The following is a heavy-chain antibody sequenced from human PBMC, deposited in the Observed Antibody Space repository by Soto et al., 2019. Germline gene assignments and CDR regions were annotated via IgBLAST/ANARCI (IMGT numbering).Heavy chain of an antibody. CDR2: FDPEDGET. J-gene: IGHJ5*02. CDR3: ATDRVAAYNWFDP. V-gene: IGHV1-24*01. Sequence: ASVKVSCKLSGGAFSNYAISWMRQAPGKGLEWMGGFDPEDGETIYAQKFQGRVTMTEDTSTDTAYMELSSLRSEDTAVYYCATDRVAAYNWFDPWGQGTLVTVSS. D-gene: IGHD6-6*01. CDR1: GGAFSNYA.